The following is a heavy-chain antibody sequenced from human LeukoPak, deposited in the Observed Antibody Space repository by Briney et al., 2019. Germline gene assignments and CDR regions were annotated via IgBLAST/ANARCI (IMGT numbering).Heavy chain of an antibody. V-gene: IGHV1-69*13. J-gene: IGHJ4*02. CDR3: ARDRNYVWGSYRYETFDY. D-gene: IGHD3-16*02. Sequence: SVKVSCKASGGTFSSYAISWVRQAPGQGLEWMGGIIPIFGTANYAQKFQGRVTITADESTSTAYMELSSLRSEDTAVYYCARDRNYVWGSYRYETFDYWGQGTLVTVSS. CDR1: GGTFSSYA. CDR2: IIPIFGTA.